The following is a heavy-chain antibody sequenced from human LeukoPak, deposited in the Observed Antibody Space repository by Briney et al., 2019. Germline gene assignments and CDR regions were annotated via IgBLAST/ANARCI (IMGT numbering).Heavy chain of an antibody. V-gene: IGHV1-46*01. CDR3: ARDGPRGYSYGYNAFDI. Sequence: ASVKVSCKASGYTFTSYYMHWVRQAPGQGLEWMGIINPSGGSTSYAQKFQGRVTMTRDTSTSTVYMELSSLRSGDTAVYYCARDGPRGYSYGYNAFDIWSQGTMVTVSS. CDR1: GYTFTSYY. J-gene: IGHJ3*02. CDR2: INPSGGST. D-gene: IGHD5-18*01.